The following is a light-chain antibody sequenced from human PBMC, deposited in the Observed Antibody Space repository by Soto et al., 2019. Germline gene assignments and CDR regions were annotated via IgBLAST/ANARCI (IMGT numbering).Light chain of an antibody. CDR2: EVT. CDR1: SGDIGSYNR. Sequence: QSALTQPASVSGSPGQSITISCTGTSGDIGSYNRVSWYQQHPGKAPKLIIYEVTDRPSGVSNRFSGSKSGNTASLTISGLQAEEEAEYYCSSYTNINTRACVFGTGTRSPS. V-gene: IGLV2-14*01. J-gene: IGLJ1*01. CDR3: SSYTNINTRACV.